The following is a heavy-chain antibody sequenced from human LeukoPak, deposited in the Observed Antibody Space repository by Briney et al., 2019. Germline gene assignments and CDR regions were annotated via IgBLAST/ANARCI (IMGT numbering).Heavy chain of an antibody. J-gene: IGHJ6*03. CDR3: AKGAEEGVVITSVYYYYMDV. D-gene: IGHD3-22*01. Sequence: GGSLRLSCAASEFSVGSNYMTWVRQAPGKGLEWVSLIYSGGSTYYADSVKGRFTISRDNSKNTMYLQMNSLRAEDTAVYYCAKGAEEGVVITSVYYYYMDVWGKGTTVTISS. CDR2: IYSGGST. CDR1: EFSVGSNY. V-gene: IGHV3-66*01.